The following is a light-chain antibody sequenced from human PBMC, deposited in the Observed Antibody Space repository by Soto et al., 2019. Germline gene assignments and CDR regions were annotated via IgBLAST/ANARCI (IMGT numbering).Light chain of an antibody. CDR2: GAS. J-gene: IGKJ5*01. Sequence: EIMLTQSPGTLSLSPGERATLSCRASQSVNSRRLAWYQQQPGQAPRFLIYGASTRPIGIPDRFIGSGSGTDFTLTISRLEHEDFGVYYCQQYGSSLIFGQGTRLEI. CDR3: QQYGSSLI. V-gene: IGKV3-20*01. CDR1: QSVNSRR.